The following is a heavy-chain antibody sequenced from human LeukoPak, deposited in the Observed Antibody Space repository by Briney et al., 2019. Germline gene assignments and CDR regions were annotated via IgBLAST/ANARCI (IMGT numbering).Heavy chain of an antibody. V-gene: IGHV1-2*02. CDR1: GYTLTAYY. CDR3: AMWGGGGFDY. CDR2: VNPKNGAT. D-gene: IGHD3-16*01. J-gene: IGHJ4*02. Sequence: ASVKVSCKSSGYTLTAYYMHWVRQAPGQGLEWMGWVNPKNGATKYVQNFQGRVTMTRDTSINTAYMELNMLTSDDPAVYYCAMWGGGGFDYWGQGTLVTVSS.